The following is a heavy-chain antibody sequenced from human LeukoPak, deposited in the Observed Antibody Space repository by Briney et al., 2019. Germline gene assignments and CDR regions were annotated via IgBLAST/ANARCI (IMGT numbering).Heavy chain of an antibody. CDR3: ARGEMATIVDY. V-gene: IGHV1-69*13. CDR2: IIPIFGTA. CDR1: GGTFSSYA. D-gene: IGHD5-24*01. J-gene: IGHJ4*02. Sequence: SVKVSCKASGGTFSSYAISWVGQAPGQGLEWMGGIIPIFGTANYAQKFQGRVTITADESTSTAYMELSSLSSEDTAVYYCARGEMATIVDYWGQGTLVTVSS.